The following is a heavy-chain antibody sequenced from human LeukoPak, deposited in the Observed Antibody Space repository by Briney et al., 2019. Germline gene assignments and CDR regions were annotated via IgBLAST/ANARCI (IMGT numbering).Heavy chain of an antibody. CDR3: ARDSYGDPQYWYFDL. Sequence: PSETLSLTCTVSGGSISSYYWSWIRQPPGKGLEWIGYIYYSGSTYYNPSLKSRVTISVDTSKNQFSLKLSSVTAADTAVYYCARDSYGDPQYWYFDLWGRGTLVTVSS. V-gene: IGHV4-59*06. CDR1: GGSISSYY. J-gene: IGHJ2*01. D-gene: IGHD4-17*01. CDR2: IYYSGST.